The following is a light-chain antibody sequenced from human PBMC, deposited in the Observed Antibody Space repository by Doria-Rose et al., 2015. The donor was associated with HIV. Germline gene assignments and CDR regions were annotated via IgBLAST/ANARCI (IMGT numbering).Light chain of an antibody. V-gene: IGKV4-1*01. CDR1: QSLLYTSKNY. CDR2: WAS. J-gene: IGKJ3*01. Sequence: DIRVTQSPESLGMSLGERATLNCKSNQSLLYTSKNYLAWYQQKPGQPPKLLIYWASTRQSVVPARFSGSGSGTDSTLTISSLEAEDVAVYYCQQYYDTPSFGPGTTVDI. CDR3: QQYYDTPS.